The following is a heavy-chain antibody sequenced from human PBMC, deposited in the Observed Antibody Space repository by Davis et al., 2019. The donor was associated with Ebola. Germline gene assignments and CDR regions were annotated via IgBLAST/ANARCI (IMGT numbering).Heavy chain of an antibody. CDR1: GGSFSGFD. V-gene: IGHV4-34*01. CDR3: ARGRDCSGGACYDGSDNWFDP. CDR2: ISHRGST. J-gene: IGHJ5*02. D-gene: IGHD2-15*01. Sequence: PSETLSLTCAVYGGSFSGFDWSWIRQPPGKGLEWIGEISHRGSTNYNPSLKSRVTMTVDTSESHLSLNLRAVTVADTAVYYCARGRDCSGGACYDGSDNWFDPWGQGTLVTVSP.